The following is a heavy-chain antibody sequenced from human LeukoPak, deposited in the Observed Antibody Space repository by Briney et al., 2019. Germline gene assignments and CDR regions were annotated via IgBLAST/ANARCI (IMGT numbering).Heavy chain of an antibody. CDR3: ARDTFGYSYGYDY. Sequence: GASVKVSCKASGYTFTGYYMHWVRQAPGQGLEWMGWINPNSGGTNYAQKFRGRVTMTRDTSISTAYMELSRLRSDDTAVYYCARDTFGYSYGYDYWGQGTLVTVSS. CDR2: INPNSGGT. D-gene: IGHD5-18*01. J-gene: IGHJ4*02. V-gene: IGHV1-2*02. CDR1: GYTFTGYY.